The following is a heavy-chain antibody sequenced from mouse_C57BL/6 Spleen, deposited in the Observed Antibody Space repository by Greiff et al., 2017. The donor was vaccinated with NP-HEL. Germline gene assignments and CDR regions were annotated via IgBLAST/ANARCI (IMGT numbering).Heavy chain of an antibody. J-gene: IGHJ2*01. CDR3: ARELFWDGSSYFDY. Sequence: VQLHQSGPGLVQPSQSLSITCTVSGFSLTSYGVHWVRQSPGKGLEWLGVIWSGGSTDYNAAFISSLSIRKDNSKSQVFFKMNSLQAEDTAIYYCARELFWDGSSYFDYWGQGTTLTVSS. CDR1: GFSLTSYG. CDR2: IWSGGST. V-gene: IGHV2-2*01. D-gene: IGHD1-1*01.